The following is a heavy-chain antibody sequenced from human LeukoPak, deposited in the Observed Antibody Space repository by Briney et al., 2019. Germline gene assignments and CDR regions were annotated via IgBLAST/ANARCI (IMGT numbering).Heavy chain of an antibody. V-gene: IGHV3-15*01. Sequence: GGSLRLSCAASGFSFTNTWMSGVRQAPGKGLEWVGRIKSKTDGGTTDYAAPVKGRFTISRDDSRNTLSLQMNSLKTEDTAVYYCTTITMIREHEDYWGQGTLVTVSS. CDR2: IKSKTDGGTT. J-gene: IGHJ4*02. CDR3: TTITMIREHEDY. CDR1: GFSFTNTW. D-gene: IGHD3-10*01.